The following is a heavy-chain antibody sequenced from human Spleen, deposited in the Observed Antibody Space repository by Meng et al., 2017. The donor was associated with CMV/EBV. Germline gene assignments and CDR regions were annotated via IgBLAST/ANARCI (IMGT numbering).Heavy chain of an antibody. CDR3: VRVYYGESVDYFDY. Sequence: GGSLRLSCAASGFTFSTYTMHWVRQAPGKGLEWVSSISSSRSYISYADSVKGRFTISRDNAKNSLYLQLSSLRVEDTAVYYCVRVYYGESVDYFDYWGQGTLVTVSS. J-gene: IGHJ4*02. CDR1: GFTFSTYT. V-gene: IGHV3-21*01. CDR2: ISSSRSYI. D-gene: IGHD4-17*01.